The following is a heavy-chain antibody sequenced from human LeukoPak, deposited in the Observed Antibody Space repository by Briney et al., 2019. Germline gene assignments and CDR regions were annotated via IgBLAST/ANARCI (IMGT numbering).Heavy chain of an antibody. V-gene: IGHV3-23*01. Sequence: PAGGSLRLSCAASGFTFSSYAMSWVRQAPGKGLGWVSAISGSGGSTYYADSVKGRFTISRDNSKNTLYLQMNSLRAEDTAVYYCAKALPYSSGWLYFDYWGQGTLVTVSS. D-gene: IGHD6-19*01. CDR1: GFTFSSYA. CDR2: ISGSGGST. J-gene: IGHJ4*02. CDR3: AKALPYSSGWLYFDY.